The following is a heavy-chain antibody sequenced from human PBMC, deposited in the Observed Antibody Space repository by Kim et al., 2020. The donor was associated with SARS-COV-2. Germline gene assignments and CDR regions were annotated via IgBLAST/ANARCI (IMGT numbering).Heavy chain of an antibody. CDR3: GGSIAAQRFDP. J-gene: IGHJ5*02. D-gene: IGHD6-6*01. CDR2: T. V-gene: IGHV4-39*01. Sequence: TYYNPSLKSRVTIAVDTTKNQFSLKRSSVTAADTAVYYCGGSIAAQRFDPGGQGTLVTVSS.